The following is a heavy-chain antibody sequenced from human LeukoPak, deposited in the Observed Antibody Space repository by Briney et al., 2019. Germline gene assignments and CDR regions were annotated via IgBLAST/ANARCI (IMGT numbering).Heavy chain of an antibody. CDR2: ISYDGSNK. CDR1: GFTFSSYA. V-gene: IGHV3-30-3*01. CDR3: ASNSYDSSGYYYS. D-gene: IGHD3-22*01. Sequence: PGRTLRLSCGASGFTFSSYAMHWVRQAPGKGLEWVAVISYDGSNKYYADSVKGRFTISRDNAKNSLYLQMNSLRAEDTAVYYCASNSYDSSGYYYSWGLGTLVTVSS. J-gene: IGHJ4*02.